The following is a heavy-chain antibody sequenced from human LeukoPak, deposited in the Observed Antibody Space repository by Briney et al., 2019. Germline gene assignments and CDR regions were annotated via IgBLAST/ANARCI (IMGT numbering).Heavy chain of an antibody. CDR2: ISYDGSNK. Sequence: GGSLRLSCAASGFTFSSYGMHWVRQAPGKGLEWVAVISYDGSNKYYADSVKGRFTISRDNSKNTLYLQMNSLRAEDTAVYYCAKDPIQYDLLTGNYFDYWGQGTLVTVSS. CDR3: AKDPIQYDLLTGNYFDY. D-gene: IGHD3-9*01. J-gene: IGHJ4*02. CDR1: GFTFSSYG. V-gene: IGHV3-30*18.